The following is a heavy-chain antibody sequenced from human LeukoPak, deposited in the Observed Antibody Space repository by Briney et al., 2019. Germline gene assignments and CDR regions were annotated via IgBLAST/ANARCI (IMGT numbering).Heavy chain of an antibody. CDR3: ARNSPYGSGREP. CDR2: MIPNSGNT. J-gene: IGHJ5*02. Sequence: ASVKVSCKASGYTFTSHDINWVRQATGQGLEWMGWMIPNSGNTGYAQKFQGRVTMTRNTSISTAYMELSSLRSEDTAVYYCARNSPYGSGREPWGQGTLVTVSS. D-gene: IGHD3-10*01. V-gene: IGHV1-8*01. CDR1: GYTFTSHD.